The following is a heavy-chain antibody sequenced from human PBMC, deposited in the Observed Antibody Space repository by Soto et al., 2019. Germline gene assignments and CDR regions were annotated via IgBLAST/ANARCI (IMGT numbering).Heavy chain of an antibody. J-gene: IGHJ4*02. CDR1: GFSFSSFA. V-gene: IGHV3-48*03. Sequence: TGESLKISCEASGFSFSSFAMNWVRQAPGRGLEWVSYISDDGASIYYADSLKGRFTISRDNAKNSLSLQMNNLRAEDTAVYYCARENSVQAWLHHFDHWGLGTPVTVSS. D-gene: IGHD5-18*01. CDR3: ARENSVQAWLHHFDH. CDR2: ISDDGASI.